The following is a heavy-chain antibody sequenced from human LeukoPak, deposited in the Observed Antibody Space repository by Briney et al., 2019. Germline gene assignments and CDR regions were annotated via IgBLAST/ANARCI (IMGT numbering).Heavy chain of an antibody. CDR3: TRDGGSWSHLDS. V-gene: IGHV3-73*01. J-gene: IGHJ4*02. Sequence: AGSLRLSCAASGFTFSGSAMHWVRQASGKRLEWVGRIETNAKNYATAYSASVKGRFIISRDESKNTAYLQMNSLNTDDTAVYYCTRDGGSWSHLDSWGQGTLVTVSS. CDR1: GFTFSGSA. D-gene: IGHD2-15*01. CDR2: IETNAKNYAT.